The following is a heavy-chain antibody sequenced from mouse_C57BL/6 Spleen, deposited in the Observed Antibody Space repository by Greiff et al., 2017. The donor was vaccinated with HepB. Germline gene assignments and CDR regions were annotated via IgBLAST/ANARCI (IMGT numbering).Heavy chain of an antibody. J-gene: IGHJ2*01. CDR1: GYTFTSYW. Sequence: QVHVKQPGAELVRPGSSVKLSCKASGYTFTSYWMHWVKQRPIQGLEWIGNIDPSDSETHYNQKFKDKATLTVDKSSSTAYMQLNSLTSEDSAVYYCARDWFDYWGQGTTLTVSS. V-gene: IGHV1-52*01. D-gene: IGHD4-1*01. CDR3: ARDWFDY. CDR2: IDPSDSET.